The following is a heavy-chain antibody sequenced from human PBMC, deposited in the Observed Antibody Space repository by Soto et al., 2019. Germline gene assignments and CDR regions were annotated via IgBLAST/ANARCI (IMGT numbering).Heavy chain of an antibody. J-gene: IGHJ4*02. Sequence: PSETLSLTCTVSGGSISSSSYYWGWIRQPPGKGLEWIGSIYYSGSTYYNPSLKSRVTISVDTSKNQFSLKLSSVTAADTAVYYCARHDYDFWSGSLDNFDYWGQGTLVTVPQ. D-gene: IGHD3-3*01. V-gene: IGHV4-39*01. CDR2: IYYSGST. CDR1: GGSISSSSYY. CDR3: ARHDYDFWSGSLDNFDY.